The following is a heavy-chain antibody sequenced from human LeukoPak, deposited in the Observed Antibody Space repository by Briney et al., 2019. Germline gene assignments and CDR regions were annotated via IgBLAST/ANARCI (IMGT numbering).Heavy chain of an antibody. CDR1: GYTFTDYY. J-gene: IGHJ4*02. D-gene: IGHD2-21*02. CDR3: ARPDYCGSDCYYYFDY. V-gene: IGHV1-2*02. CDR2: ILPNNGVT. Sequence: ASVKVSCKTSGYTFTDYYLHWVRQALGQGLEWMALILPNNGVTHYAQNFQGRVTVTRDTSINTTYMELSRLRSDDTAVYFCARPDYCGSDCYYYFDYWGQGTLVTVSS.